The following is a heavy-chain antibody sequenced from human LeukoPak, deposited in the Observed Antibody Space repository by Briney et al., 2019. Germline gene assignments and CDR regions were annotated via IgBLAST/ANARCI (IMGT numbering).Heavy chain of an antibody. CDR1: GGFIGSYY. Sequence: SETLSLTCTVSGGFIGSYYWSWIRQPPGKGLEWIGYIYYSGNTNYNPSLKSRVSISIDTSKNQFSLQLSSVTAADTAVYYCARDRDSSGLRDFDLWGRGTLVTVSA. J-gene: IGHJ2*01. V-gene: IGHV4-59*01. CDR3: ARDRDSSGLRDFDL. D-gene: IGHD3-22*01. CDR2: IYYSGNT.